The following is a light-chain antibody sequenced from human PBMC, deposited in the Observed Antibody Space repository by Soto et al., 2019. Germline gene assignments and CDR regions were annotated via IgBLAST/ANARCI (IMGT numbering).Light chain of an antibody. J-gene: IGKJ5*01. CDR3: QQYGSSPIT. CDR2: GAS. V-gene: IGKV3-20*01. CDR1: QSVNNNN. Sequence: EIVLTQSPGTLSLSPGERATLSCGASQSVNNNNLAWYQQKSGQTPRLLFYGASSRATGIPDRFGCSGSGTDFTLTISRLEPEDFAVYYCQQYGSSPITFGQGTRLEIK.